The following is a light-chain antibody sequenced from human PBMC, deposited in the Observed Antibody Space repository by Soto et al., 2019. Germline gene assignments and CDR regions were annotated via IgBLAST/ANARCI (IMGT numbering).Light chain of an antibody. V-gene: IGKV1-13*02. CDR1: QGISSA. CDR2: YVS. CDR3: QQFNSYPFT. Sequence: AIQLTQSPSSLSASVGERVTITCRASQGISSALAWYQQKPGKAPKLLVYYVSSLESGVPSRFSGSGSGTDFTLTISSLQPEDFAAYYCQQFNSYPFTFGPGTKVDTK. J-gene: IGKJ3*01.